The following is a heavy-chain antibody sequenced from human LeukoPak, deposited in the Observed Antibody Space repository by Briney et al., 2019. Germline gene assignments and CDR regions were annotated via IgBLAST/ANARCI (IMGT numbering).Heavy chain of an antibody. D-gene: IGHD3-9*01. Sequence: GASVKVSCKASGYTFTSYGISWVRQAPGQGLDWMGWINPNTGGTNYAQKFQGRVTMTRDTSISTAYMELGRLRSDDTAVYYCARVFGWLEAFDIWGQGTMVTVSS. J-gene: IGHJ3*02. V-gene: IGHV1-2*02. CDR1: GYTFTSYG. CDR3: ARVFGWLEAFDI. CDR2: INPNTGGT.